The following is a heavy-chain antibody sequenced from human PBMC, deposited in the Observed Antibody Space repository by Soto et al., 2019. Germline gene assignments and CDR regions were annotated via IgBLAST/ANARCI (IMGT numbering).Heavy chain of an antibody. V-gene: IGHV4-30-4*01. J-gene: IGHJ6*02. CDR2: IYYSGST. D-gene: IGHD2-21*02. CDR3: ARVNCGGDCYSFLYYYYGMDV. CDR1: GGSISSGDYY. Sequence: SETLSLTCTVSGGSISSGDYYWSWIRQPPGKGLEWIGYIYYSGSTYYNPSLKSRVTISVDTSKNQFSLKLSSVTAADTAVYYCARVNCGGDCYSFLYYYYGMDVWGQGTTVTVSS.